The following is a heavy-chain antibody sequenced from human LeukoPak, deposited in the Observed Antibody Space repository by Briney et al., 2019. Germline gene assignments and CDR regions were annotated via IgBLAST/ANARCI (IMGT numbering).Heavy chain of an antibody. D-gene: IGHD2-2*01. V-gene: IGHV1-69*04. CDR1: GGTFSSYT. CDR3: ARDLEAVVVVPAAYTPFDP. J-gene: IGHJ5*02. CDR2: IIPILGIA. Sequence: SVKVSCKASGGTFSSYTISWVRQAPGQGLEWMGRIIPILGIANYAQKFQGRVTITADKSTSTAYLELSSLRSEDTAVYYCARDLEAVVVVPAAYTPFDPWGQGTLVTVSS.